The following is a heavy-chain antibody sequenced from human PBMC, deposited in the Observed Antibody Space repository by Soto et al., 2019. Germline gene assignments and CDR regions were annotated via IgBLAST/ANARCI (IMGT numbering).Heavy chain of an antibody. D-gene: IGHD2-15*01. CDR1: GYTFIDYY. CDR2: INPSSGGT. Sequence: QVQLVQSGAEVKKPGASVKVSCTAYGYTFIDYYMHWVRQAPGQGLEWMGWINPSSGGTHYAQKFQGRFAMSSDTSISIVYMELSRLKSDDTAIYYSAIDRGYDCPASYCYALSGLDVWGQGTRVTVSS. CDR3: AIDRGYDCPASYCYALSGLDV. V-gene: IGHV1-2*02. J-gene: IGHJ6*02.